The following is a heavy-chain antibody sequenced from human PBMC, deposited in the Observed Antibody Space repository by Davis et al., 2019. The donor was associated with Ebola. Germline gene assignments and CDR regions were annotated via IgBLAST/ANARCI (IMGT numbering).Heavy chain of an antibody. Sequence: SVTVSCKASGGTFSNYAINWVRQAPGQGLEWMGGIIPIFGTINFARKFQGRVTITADESTSTVYMELSSLRSEDTAVYYCARGGAGRAMYYHYHMDVWGRGTPVTVS. D-gene: IGHD6-6*01. CDR2: IIPIFGTI. V-gene: IGHV1-69*13. CDR1: GGTFSNYA. J-gene: IGHJ6*03. CDR3: ARGGAGRAMYYHYHMDV.